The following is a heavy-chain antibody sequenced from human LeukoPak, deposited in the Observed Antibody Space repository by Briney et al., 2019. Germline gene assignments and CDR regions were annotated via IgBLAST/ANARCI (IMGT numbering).Heavy chain of an antibody. CDR3: ARKEYTDV. CDR1: GYNFGNSW. V-gene: IGHV5-51*01. CDR2: IYPGDSDT. Sequence: GESLKISCKGSGYNFGNSWIAWVRQMPGKGLEWMGIIYPGDSDTKYGPSFQGQVTISADKSISTAYLQWSSLKASDSAIYYCARKEYTDVWGEGTTVTVSS. J-gene: IGHJ6*03.